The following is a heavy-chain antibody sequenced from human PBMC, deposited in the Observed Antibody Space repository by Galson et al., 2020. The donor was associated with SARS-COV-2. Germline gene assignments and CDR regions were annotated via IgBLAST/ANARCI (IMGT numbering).Heavy chain of an antibody. J-gene: IGHJ4*02. CDR2: IYYSGST. D-gene: IGHD5-12*01. CDR1: GGSISSGGYY. CDR3: ARDTRRPSDIVATTLPY. V-gene: IGHV4-31*03. Sequence: SQTLSLTCTVSGGSISSGGYYWSWIRQHPGKGLEWIGYIYYSGSTYYNPSLKSRVTISVDKSKNQFSLKVRSVTAADTAVYYCARDTRRPSDIVATTLPYWGQGLLVTVS.